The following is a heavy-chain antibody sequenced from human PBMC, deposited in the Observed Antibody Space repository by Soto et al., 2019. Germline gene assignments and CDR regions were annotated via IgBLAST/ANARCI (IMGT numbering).Heavy chain of an antibody. CDR2: IGTAGDT. Sequence: EVQLVESGGGLVQPGGSLRLSCAASGFTFSSYDMHWVRQATGKGLEWVSAIGTAGDTYYPGSVKGRFTISRENAKNSLYLQMNSLRAGDTAVYYCARVVAAQYYYYMYVWGKGTTVTVSS. V-gene: IGHV3-13*01. D-gene: IGHD6-6*01. CDR3: ARVVAAQYYYYMYV. J-gene: IGHJ6*03. CDR1: GFTFSSYD.